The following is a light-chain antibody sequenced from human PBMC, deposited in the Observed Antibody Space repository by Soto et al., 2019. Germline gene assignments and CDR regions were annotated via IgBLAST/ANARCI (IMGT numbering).Light chain of an antibody. CDR2: GNS. J-gene: IGLJ1*01. CDR3: VAWDDSLSGYV. V-gene: IGLV1-40*01. CDR1: SSNIGAGYD. Sequence: QLVLTQPPSVSGAPGQRVTISCTGSSSNIGAGYDVHWYQQLPGTAPKLLIYGNSNRPSGVPDRFSGSKSGTSASLAISGLRSDDESDYYCVAWDDSLSGYVFGTGTKVTVL.